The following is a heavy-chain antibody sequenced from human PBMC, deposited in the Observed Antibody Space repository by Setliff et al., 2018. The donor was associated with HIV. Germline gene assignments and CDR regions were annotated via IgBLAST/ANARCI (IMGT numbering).Heavy chain of an antibody. V-gene: IGHV3-48*04. CDR2: ISSSSSTI. J-gene: IGHJ4*02. CDR3: AREFVALGNHFDK. CDR1: GFTFSSYS. Sequence: GGSLRLSCSAFGFTFSSYSMNWVRQAPGKGLEWLSYISSSSSTIYCADSVRGRFTISRDNAKNSVYLQMNSLRADDTALYYCAREFVALGNHFDKWGQGTLVTVSS.